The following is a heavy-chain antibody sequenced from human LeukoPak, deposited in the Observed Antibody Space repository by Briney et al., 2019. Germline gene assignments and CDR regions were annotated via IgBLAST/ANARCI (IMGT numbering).Heavy chain of an antibody. J-gene: IGHJ1*01. Sequence: GASVKVSCKASGYTFTSYGISWVRQAPGQGLEWMGWISAYNGNTNYAQKLQGRVTMTTDTSTSTAYMELRSLRSDDTAVYYCARDQNIVPAAILHFQHWGQGTLVTVSS. CDR1: GYTFTSYG. CDR2: ISAYNGNT. CDR3: ARDQNIVPAAILHFQH. V-gene: IGHV1-18*01. D-gene: IGHD2-2*01.